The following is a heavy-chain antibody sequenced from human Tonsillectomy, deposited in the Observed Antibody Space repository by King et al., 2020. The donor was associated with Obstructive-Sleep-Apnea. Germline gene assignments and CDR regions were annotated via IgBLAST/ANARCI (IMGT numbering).Heavy chain of an antibody. V-gene: IGHV3-23*04. CDR3: AKGPLTRVAYCGGDCWFDY. CDR2: ISGSGGST. J-gene: IGHJ4*02. Sequence: VQLVESGGGLVQPGGSLRLSCAASGFTFSSYAMSWVRQAPGKGLEWVSAISGSGGSTYYADSVKGRFTISRDNSKNTLYLQMNSLRAEDTAVYYCAKGPLTRVAYCGGDCWFDYWGQGTLVTVSS. D-gene: IGHD2-21*02. CDR1: GFTFSSYA.